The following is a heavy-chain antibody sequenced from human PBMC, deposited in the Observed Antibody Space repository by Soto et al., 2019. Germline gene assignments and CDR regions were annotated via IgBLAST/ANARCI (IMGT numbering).Heavy chain of an antibody. D-gene: IGHD2-2*01. V-gene: IGHV5-51*01. J-gene: IGHJ3*02. CDR3: ASRYCSSTSCYFHAFDI. Sequence: GESLKISCKGSGYSFTSYWIGWVRQMPGKGLEWMGIIYPGDSDTRYSPSFQGQVTISADKSISTAYLQWSSLKASDTAMYYCASRYCSSTSCYFHAFDIWGQGTMVTVSS. CDR1: GYSFTSYW. CDR2: IYPGDSDT.